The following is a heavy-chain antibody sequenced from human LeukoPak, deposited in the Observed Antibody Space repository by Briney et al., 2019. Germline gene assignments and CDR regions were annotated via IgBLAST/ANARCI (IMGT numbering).Heavy chain of an antibody. D-gene: IGHD1-26*01. CDR1: GFTFSSYS. Sequence: GGSLRLSCAASGFTFSSYSMNWVRQAPGKGLEWVAVISYDGSNKYYADSVKGRFTISRDNSKNTLYLQMNSLRAEDTAVYYCARDFLVGSSTCMDVWGQGTTVTVSS. CDR2: ISYDGSNK. J-gene: IGHJ6*02. CDR3: ARDFLVGSSTCMDV. V-gene: IGHV3-30*03.